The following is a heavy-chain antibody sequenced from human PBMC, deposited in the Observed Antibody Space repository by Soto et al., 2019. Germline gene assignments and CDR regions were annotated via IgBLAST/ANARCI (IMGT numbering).Heavy chain of an antibody. CDR2: SYNGGST. CDR3: EYGDYRGPFHS. CDR1: GGSISRYY. Sequence: SETLSLTCTVSGGSISRYYWILIRLPPGKELECIGYSYNGGSTNYNPSIKSRGTLTVDTSNNQFSLKLSLVTPADTTVSSCEYGDYRGPFHSWGQGTLVTVSS. D-gene: IGHD4-17*01. V-gene: IGHV4-59*01. J-gene: IGHJ4*02.